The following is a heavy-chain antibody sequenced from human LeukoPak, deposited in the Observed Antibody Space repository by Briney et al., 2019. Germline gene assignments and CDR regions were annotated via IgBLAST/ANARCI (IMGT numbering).Heavy chain of an antibody. J-gene: IGHJ6*02. CDR3: AKDRNSRYYYYGMDV. CDR2: IWYDGSNK. V-gene: IGHV3-33*06. Sequence: GRSLRLSCAASGFTFSSYGMHWVRQAPGKGLEWVAVIWYDGSNKYYADSVKGRFTISRDNSKNTLYLQMNSLRAEDTAVYYCAKDRNSRYYYYGMDVWGQGTTVTVSS. CDR1: GFTFSSYG. D-gene: IGHD1-14*01.